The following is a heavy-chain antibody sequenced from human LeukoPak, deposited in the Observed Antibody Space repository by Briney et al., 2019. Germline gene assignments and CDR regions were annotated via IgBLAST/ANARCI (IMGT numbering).Heavy chain of an antibody. Sequence: PGGSLRLSCAASGFIFSSYAMSWVRQAPGKGLEWVSAISGSGGSTYYADSVKGRFTISRDNSKNTLYLQVNSLRAEDTAVYYCAKDPMWGNYGDYILGGDDYWGQGALVTVSS. D-gene: IGHD4-17*01. J-gene: IGHJ4*02. CDR1: GFIFSSYA. V-gene: IGHV3-23*01. CDR2: ISGSGGST. CDR3: AKDPMWGNYGDYILGGDDY.